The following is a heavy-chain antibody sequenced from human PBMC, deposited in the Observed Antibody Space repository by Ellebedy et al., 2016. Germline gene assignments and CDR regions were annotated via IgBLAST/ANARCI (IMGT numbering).Heavy chain of an antibody. Sequence: ASVKVSCKASGYTFTSYGISWVRQAPGQGLEWMGWISAYNGNKNYAQKLQGRVTMTTDTYTRTGYMELRSLRSDDTAVYYCARGYSGSFDYWGQGTLVTVSS. J-gene: IGHJ4*02. V-gene: IGHV1-18*01. CDR3: ARGYSGSFDY. CDR1: GYTFTSYG. D-gene: IGHD1-26*01. CDR2: ISAYNGNK.